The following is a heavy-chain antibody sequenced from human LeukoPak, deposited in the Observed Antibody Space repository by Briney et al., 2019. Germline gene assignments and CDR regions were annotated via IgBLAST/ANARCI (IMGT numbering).Heavy chain of an antibody. J-gene: IGHJ4*02. CDR2: TYYRSKWYY. Sequence: SQTLSLTCAISGASVTSNRVSWNSIRQSPSRGLEWLGRTYYRSKWYYDYALSVKSRITVNPDTSKNQFSLQLNSVTPEDTAVYYCARDRPNSSGWTPLDYWGQGTLVTVSS. CDR1: GASVTSNRVS. CDR3: ARDRPNSSGWTPLDY. D-gene: IGHD6-19*01. V-gene: IGHV6-1*01.